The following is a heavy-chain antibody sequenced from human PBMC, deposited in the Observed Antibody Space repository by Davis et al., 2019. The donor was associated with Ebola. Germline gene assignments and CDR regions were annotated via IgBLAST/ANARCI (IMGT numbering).Heavy chain of an antibody. CDR1: GFTVSSNY. V-gene: IGHV3-53*01. CDR2: IYSGGST. Sequence: GGSLRLSCVVSGFTVSSNYMSWVRQAPGKGLEWVSVIYSGGSTYYADSVKGRFTISRDTSKNTVYLQMNSLRADDTAVYYCARDRTYYYYGMDVWGKGTTVTVSS. D-gene: IGHD3-10*01. CDR3: ARDRTYYYYGMDV. J-gene: IGHJ6*04.